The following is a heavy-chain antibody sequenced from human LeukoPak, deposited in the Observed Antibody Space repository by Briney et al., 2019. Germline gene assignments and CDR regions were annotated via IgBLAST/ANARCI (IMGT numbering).Heavy chain of an antibody. J-gene: IGHJ4*02. CDR1: GFTFSTYE. Sequence: GGSLRLSCAASGFTFSTYEMHWVRQAPGKGLEWVSYMSSSGETIYYADSVKGRFTISRDNAKNSLYLQMNSLRAEDTAVYYCARDAGYSSGWYLYWGQGTLVTVSS. CDR3: ARDAGYSSGWYLY. V-gene: IGHV3-48*03. CDR2: MSSSGETI. D-gene: IGHD6-19*01.